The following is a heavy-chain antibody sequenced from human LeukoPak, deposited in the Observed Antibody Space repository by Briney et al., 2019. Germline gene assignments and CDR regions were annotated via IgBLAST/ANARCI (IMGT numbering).Heavy chain of an antibody. Sequence: GGSLRLSCAASGFIFTEYGMYWVRQAPGKGLDWVAFVRKDATEKKYADSVEGRFTISRDDSENTVYLKMNNLRVDDTAVYYCAKRSGPNSGPFDSWGQGTPVIVSS. CDR3: AKRSGPNSGPFDS. V-gene: IGHV3-30*02. J-gene: IGHJ4*02. D-gene: IGHD4-23*01. CDR1: GFIFTEYG. CDR2: VRKDATEK.